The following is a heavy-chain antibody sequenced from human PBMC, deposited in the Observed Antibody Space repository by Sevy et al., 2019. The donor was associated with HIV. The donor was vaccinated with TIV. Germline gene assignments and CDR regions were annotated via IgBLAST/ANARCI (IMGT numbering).Heavy chain of an antibody. CDR2: INHAGDT. J-gene: IGHJ4*01. CDR1: GGSFSGYF. CDR3: ARAPTYFDYWSASGGPYFDH. Sequence: SETLSLTCAVYGGSFSGYFWNWIRQSPGGGLEWIGEINHAGDTNYNPTFKGRVTILRYTAKNQFSLNLTSLTAADTATYFCARAPTYFDYWSASGGPYFDHWGHGQVVTVSS. D-gene: IGHD3-3*01. V-gene: IGHV4-34*01.